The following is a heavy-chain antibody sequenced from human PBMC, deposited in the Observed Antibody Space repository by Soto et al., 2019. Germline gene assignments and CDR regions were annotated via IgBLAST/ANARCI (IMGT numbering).Heavy chain of an antibody. V-gene: IGHV3-74*01. Sequence: EVQLVDSGGGLVQPGGSLRLSCEASGFTFSSYWMHCVRQAPGKGLVWVSRINDDGSSTTYADTVKGRFTVSRDNAKNTLYLQMNSLNAEDTAVYYCARDSAGLGLWGQGTLVIVSP. CDR2: INDDGSST. CDR1: GFTFSSYW. D-gene: IGHD3-16*01. J-gene: IGHJ4*02. CDR3: ARDSAGLGL.